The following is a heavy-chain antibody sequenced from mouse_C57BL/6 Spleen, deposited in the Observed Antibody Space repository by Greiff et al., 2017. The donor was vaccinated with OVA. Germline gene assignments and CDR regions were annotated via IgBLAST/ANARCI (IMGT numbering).Heavy chain of an antibody. CDR3: ARGIYDGYYVWFAY. CDR1: GFTFSDYG. D-gene: IGHD2-3*01. V-gene: IGHV5-17*01. CDR2: ISSGSSTI. Sequence: EVQGVESGGGLVKPGGSLKLSCAASGFTFSDYGMHWVRQAPEKGLEWVAYISSGSSTIYYADTVKGRFTISRDNAKNTLFLQMTSLRSEDTAMYYCARGIYDGYYVWFAYWGQGTLVTVSA. J-gene: IGHJ3*01.